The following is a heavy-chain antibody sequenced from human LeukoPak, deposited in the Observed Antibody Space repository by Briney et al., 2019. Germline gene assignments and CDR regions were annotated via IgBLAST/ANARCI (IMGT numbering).Heavy chain of an antibody. CDR3: VRVRSVSSAWRAFDI. CDR2: IWSDGSAK. V-gene: IGHV3-33*01. D-gene: IGHD6-19*01. J-gene: IGHJ3*02. Sequence: GGSLRLSCAASGFTFSSYGMHWVRQAPGKGLEWVAVIWSDGSAKYYADSVTDRVTISRDNSKNTLYLQIYSLRAEDTAVYYCVRVRSVSSAWRAFDIWGQGTMVIVSS. CDR1: GFTFSSYG.